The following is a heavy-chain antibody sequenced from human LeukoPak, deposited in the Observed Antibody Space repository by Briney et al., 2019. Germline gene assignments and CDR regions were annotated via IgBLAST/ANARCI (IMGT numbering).Heavy chain of an antibody. J-gene: IGHJ4*02. CDR2: INPADSDR. D-gene: IGHD3-16*01. Sequence: GESLKISCKGSGYSFTNYWIGWVRQLPGKGLEWMGVINPADSDRRFSPALQEQVTISVDKSISTAYMQLSSLKASDTAIYYCARCPIGGSFFDYWGQGTLVTVSS. CDR3: ARCPIGGSFFDY. V-gene: IGHV5-51*01. CDR1: GYSFTNYW.